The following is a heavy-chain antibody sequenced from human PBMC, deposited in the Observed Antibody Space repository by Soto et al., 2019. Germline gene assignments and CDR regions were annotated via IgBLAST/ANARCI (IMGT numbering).Heavy chain of an antibody. D-gene: IGHD3-22*01. CDR2: ISYDGSNK. Sequence: QVQLVESGGGVVQPGRSLRLSCVASGFTFSSYCMHWVRQAPGKGLEWVAGISYDGSNKYYADSVKGRFTISRDNTKNTMYLKMNSQSAEDTAVYYCGKEGRAYYYDGSGPGGFDYWGQGTLVTVSS. CDR3: GKEGRAYYYDGSGPGGFDY. CDR1: GFTFSSYC. J-gene: IGHJ4*02. V-gene: IGHV3-30*18.